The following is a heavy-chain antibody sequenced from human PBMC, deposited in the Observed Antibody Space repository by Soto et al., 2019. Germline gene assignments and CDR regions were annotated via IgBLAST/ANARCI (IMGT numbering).Heavy chain of an antibody. CDR3: VKDKWHSSSWYYFDY. J-gene: IGHJ4*02. V-gene: IGHV3-64D*08. CDR1: GFTFSSYA. Sequence: PGGSLRLSCSAAGFTFSSYAMHWVRQAPGKGLEYVSAISSNGGSTYYADSVKGRFTISRDNSKNTLYLQMSSLRAEDTAVYYCVKDKWHSSSWYYFDYWGQGTLVTVSS. D-gene: IGHD6-13*01. CDR2: ISSNGGST.